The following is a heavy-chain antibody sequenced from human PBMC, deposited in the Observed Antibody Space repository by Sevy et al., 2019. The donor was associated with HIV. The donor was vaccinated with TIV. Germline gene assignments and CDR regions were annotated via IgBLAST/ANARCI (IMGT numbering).Heavy chain of an antibody. Sequence: GGSLRLSCAASGFTFSSYGMHWVRQAPGKGLEWVAVISYDGSNKYYADSVKGRFTISRDNSKNTLYLQMNSLRAEDTAVYYCAKDYGDYKLYYGMDVWDQGTTVTVSS. V-gene: IGHV3-30*18. D-gene: IGHD4-17*01. CDR1: GFTFSSYG. J-gene: IGHJ6*02. CDR2: ISYDGSNK. CDR3: AKDYGDYKLYYGMDV.